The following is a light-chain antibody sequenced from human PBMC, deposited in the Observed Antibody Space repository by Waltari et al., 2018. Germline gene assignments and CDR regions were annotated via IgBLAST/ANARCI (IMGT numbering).Light chain of an antibody. V-gene: IGLV1-51*01. CDR1: RSNFGNNY. Sequence: QSVFEPPPSGSAAPGQEGHIPCSGNRSNFGNNYIVWYQHLPGTAPKLLIYDNNKRPSGIPDRFSGSKSGTSATLGVTGLQTGDEADYYCGTWDSSLSAVVFGGGTKLTVL. J-gene: IGLJ2*01. CDR3: GTWDSSLSAVV. CDR2: DNN.